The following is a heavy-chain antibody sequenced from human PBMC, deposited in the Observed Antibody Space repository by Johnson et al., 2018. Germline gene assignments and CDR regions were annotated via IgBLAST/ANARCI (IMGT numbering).Heavy chain of an antibody. D-gene: IGHD5-18*01. V-gene: IGHV3-23*04. CDR2: ISARGGST. J-gene: IGHJ6*02. CDR3: AKGYRYGGMDV. CDR1: GFTISSYA. Sequence: EVQLVETGGGLVQPGGSLRVSCAASGFTISSYAMSWVRQAPGKGLEWVSLISARGGSTYYADSVKGRFTISRDNSKNTLYLQMNSLRAEDTAVYYCAKGYRYGGMDVWGQGTTVTVSS.